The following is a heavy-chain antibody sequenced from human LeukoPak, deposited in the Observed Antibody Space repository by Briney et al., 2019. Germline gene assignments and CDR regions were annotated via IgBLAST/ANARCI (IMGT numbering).Heavy chain of an antibody. Sequence: ASVKVSCTTSGYTFTSYYIHWVRQAPGQGLEWMGIINPSGGSTSSAQKFQGRVTMTRDTSTSTVYMELGSLRSEDTAMYYCARDRVAVAGTFYYHYGLDVWGQGTTVTVSS. J-gene: IGHJ6*02. CDR1: GYTFTSYY. CDR3: ARDRVAVAGTFYYHYGLDV. D-gene: IGHD6-19*01. V-gene: IGHV1-46*01. CDR2: INPSGGST.